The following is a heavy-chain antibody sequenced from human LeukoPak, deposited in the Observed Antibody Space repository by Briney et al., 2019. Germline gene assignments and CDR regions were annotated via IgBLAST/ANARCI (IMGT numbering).Heavy chain of an antibody. J-gene: IGHJ4*02. Sequence: PGGSLRLSCAASGYTVSHSAMHWTRQASGKGLEWVGHIRSKANNYATAYAASVKGRFTISRDDSKNTAYLQMHSLNTEDTAGSYCTRLGGDWGHDCWGQGTLVTVSS. D-gene: IGHD2-21*02. CDR1: GYTVSHSA. CDR3: TRLGGDWGHDC. CDR2: IRSKANNYAT. V-gene: IGHV3-73*01.